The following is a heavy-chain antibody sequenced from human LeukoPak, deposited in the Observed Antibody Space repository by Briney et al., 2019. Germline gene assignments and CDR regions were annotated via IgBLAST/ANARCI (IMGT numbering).Heavy chain of an antibody. V-gene: IGHV3-21*01. Sequence: GGSLRLSCAASDFTFSTYWMSWVRQAPGKGLEWVSSISSSSSYIDYADSVKGRFTISRDNAKNSLYLQMNSLRAEDTAVYYCARGPTTAEIDYGGQGTLVTVPS. J-gene: IGHJ4*02. CDR3: ARGPTTAEIDY. D-gene: IGHD2-21*02. CDR2: ISSSSSYI. CDR1: DFTFSTYW.